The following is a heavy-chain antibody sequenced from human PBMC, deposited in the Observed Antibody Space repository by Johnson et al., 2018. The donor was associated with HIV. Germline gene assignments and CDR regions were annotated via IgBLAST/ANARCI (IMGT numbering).Heavy chain of an antibody. V-gene: IGHV3-7*01. Sequence: EVQLVESGGGVIRPGGSLRLSCAASGFTFSNYWMNWVRQAPGKGLGWVANLQEDGSEKYYVDSVKGRFPISRDNANKSLYLQMDSLRAEDTAVYYCATDIVVVLAVTGTGAAFDIWGQGKMVTVSS. CDR2: LQEDGSEK. D-gene: IGHD2-15*01. CDR1: GFTFSNYW. J-gene: IGHJ3*02. CDR3: ATDIVVVLAVTGTGAAFDI.